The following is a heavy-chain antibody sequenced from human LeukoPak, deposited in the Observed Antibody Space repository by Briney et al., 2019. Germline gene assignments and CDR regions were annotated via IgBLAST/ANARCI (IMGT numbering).Heavy chain of an antibody. Sequence: GGSLRLSCAASGFTFSSYGMHWVRQAPGKGLEWVAVIWYDGSNKYYADSVKGRFTISRDNSKNTLYLQMNSLRAEDTAVYYCARERGYSYGFDYWGQGTLGTVS. CDR3: ARERGYSYGFDY. J-gene: IGHJ4*02. D-gene: IGHD5-18*01. CDR1: GFTFSSYG. CDR2: IWYDGSNK. V-gene: IGHV3-33*01.